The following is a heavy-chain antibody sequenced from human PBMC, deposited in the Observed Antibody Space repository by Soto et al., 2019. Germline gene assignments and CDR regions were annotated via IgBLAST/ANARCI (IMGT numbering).Heavy chain of an antibody. D-gene: IGHD6-13*01. Sequence: GGSLRLSCAASGFTFSSYAMSWVRQAPGKGLEWVSAISGSGGSTYYADSVKGRFTISRDNSKNTLYLQMNSLRAEDTAVYYCAKAALRTLEHSSSWYSLDYWGQGTLVTVSS. CDR1: GFTFSSYA. J-gene: IGHJ4*02. CDR2: ISGSGGST. CDR3: AKAALRTLEHSSSWYSLDY. V-gene: IGHV3-23*01.